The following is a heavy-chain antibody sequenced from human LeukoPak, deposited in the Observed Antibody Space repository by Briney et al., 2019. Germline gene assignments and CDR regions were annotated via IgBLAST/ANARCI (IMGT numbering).Heavy chain of an antibody. V-gene: IGHV3-33*01. D-gene: IGHD3-16*02. CDR3: ARDYHNYFDY. CDR1: GFTFRNYG. CDR2: IWYDGSNK. Sequence: GGSLRLSCAASGFTFRNYGIHWVRQAPGKGLGWVAVIWYDGSNKYYADSVKGRFTISRDNSKNTLYLQMNSLRAEDTAVYYCARDYHNYFDYWGQGTLVTVSS. J-gene: IGHJ4*02.